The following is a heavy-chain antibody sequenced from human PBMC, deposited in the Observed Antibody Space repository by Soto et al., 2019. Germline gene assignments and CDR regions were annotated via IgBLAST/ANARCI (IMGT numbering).Heavy chain of an antibody. V-gene: IGHV3-64*01. J-gene: IGHJ4*02. Sequence: EVQLVESGGGLVQPGGSLRLSCAASGFIFSAYPMHWVCQAPGKGLEYVSAIRSNGGSTYYAKSVKGRFTISRDNSKNTVYLQMGSLRXVXXXXXYGXXGDDCVPFDYWGQGTVVTVSS. CDR2: IRSNGGST. D-gene: IGHD2-21*02. CDR1: GFIFSAYP. CDR3: XXGDDCVPFDY.